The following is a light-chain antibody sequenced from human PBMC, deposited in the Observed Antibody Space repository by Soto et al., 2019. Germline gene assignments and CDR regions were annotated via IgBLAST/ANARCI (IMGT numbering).Light chain of an antibody. CDR3: QQYGDSPLT. Sequence: NVLTQSPGTLSLSPGERATLSCRASQTVSGNYVAWYQQKPGQTPRLLIYGASSRATDIPDRFSGSGSGTDCTLTITRLEPEDFAVYHCQQYGDSPLTFGGGTKVEIK. CDR2: GAS. CDR1: QTVSGNY. J-gene: IGKJ4*01. V-gene: IGKV3-20*01.